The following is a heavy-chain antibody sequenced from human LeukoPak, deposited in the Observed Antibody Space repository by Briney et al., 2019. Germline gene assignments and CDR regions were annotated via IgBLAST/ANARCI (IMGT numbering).Heavy chain of an antibody. V-gene: IGHV1-18*01. CDR1: GYTFTSYG. J-gene: IGHJ4*02. Sequence: ASVKVSCKASGYTFTSYGISWVRRAPGQGLEWMGWISAYNGNTNYAQKLQGRVTMTTDTSTSTAYVELRSLRSDDTAVYYCARDQGWNYAVLDYWGQGTLVTVSS. CDR3: ARDQGWNYAVLDY. D-gene: IGHD1-7*01. CDR2: ISAYNGNT.